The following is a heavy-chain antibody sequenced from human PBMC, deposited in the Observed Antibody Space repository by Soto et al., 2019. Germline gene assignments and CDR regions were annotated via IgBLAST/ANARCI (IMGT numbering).Heavy chain of an antibody. Sequence: QVQLVQSGAEVKKPGASVKVSCKASGYTFTSYDINCVRQATGQGLEWMGWMNPNSGNTGYAQKFQGRVTMTRNTSISTAYMELSSLRSEDTAVYYCEVVAATDYYYGMDVWGQGTTVTVSS. CDR3: EVVAATDYYYGMDV. CDR1: GYTFTSYD. J-gene: IGHJ6*02. CDR2: MNPNSGNT. D-gene: IGHD2-15*01. V-gene: IGHV1-8*01.